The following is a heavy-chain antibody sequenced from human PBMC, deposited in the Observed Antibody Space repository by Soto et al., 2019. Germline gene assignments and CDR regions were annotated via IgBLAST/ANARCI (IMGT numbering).Heavy chain of an antibody. D-gene: IGHD3-3*01. CDR3: TRDDFWSGYYKGFYYGMDV. Sequence: GGSLRLSCTASGFTFGDYAMSWVRQAPGKGLEWVGFIRSKAYGGTTEYAASVKGRFTISRDDSKSIAYLQMNSLKTEDTAVYYCTRDDFWSGYYKGFYYGMDVWGQGTTVTVSS. CDR2: IRSKAYGGTT. J-gene: IGHJ6*02. V-gene: IGHV3-49*04. CDR1: GFTFGDYA.